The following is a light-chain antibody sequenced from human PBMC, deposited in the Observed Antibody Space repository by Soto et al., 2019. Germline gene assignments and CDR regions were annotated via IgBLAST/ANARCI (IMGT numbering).Light chain of an antibody. V-gene: IGKV3-20*01. CDR1: QSVSSSY. CDR3: HQYGSSPTT. CDR2: GAS. Sequence: TVLTTSPGTVSLSPGERATLPCRASQSVSSSYLAWYQQKPGQAPRLLIYGASSRATGIPDRFSGSGSGTDFTLTISSLEPEDFAVYYCHQYGSSPTTLGQGTKVDIK. J-gene: IGKJ1*01.